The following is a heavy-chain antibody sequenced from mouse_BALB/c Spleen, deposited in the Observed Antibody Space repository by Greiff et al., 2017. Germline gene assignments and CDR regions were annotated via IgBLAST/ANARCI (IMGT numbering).Heavy chain of an antibody. Sequence: EVQVVESGGGLVQPGGSLKLSCAASGFTFSSYTMSWVRQTPEKRLEWVAYISNGGGSTYYPDTVKGRFTISRDNAKNTLYLQMSSLKSEDTAMYYCARRIYYGNYGGFAYWGQGTLVTVSA. CDR2: ISNGGGST. D-gene: IGHD2-1*01. V-gene: IGHV5-12-2*01. CDR3: ARRIYYGNYGGFAY. J-gene: IGHJ3*01. CDR1: GFTFSSYT.